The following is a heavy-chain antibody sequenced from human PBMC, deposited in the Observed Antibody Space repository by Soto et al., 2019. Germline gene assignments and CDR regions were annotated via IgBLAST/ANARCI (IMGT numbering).Heavy chain of an antibody. CDR3: ARGEGYADYLPYYFAY. J-gene: IGHJ4*02. V-gene: IGHV3-48*01. Sequence: EVQLVESGGGLVQPGGSLRLSCAASGFTFSSYSINWVRQAPGKGLEWVSYISSSRSTIYYADSVKGRFTISRDNAKNSLYLQMNCLRAEATAVYYCARGEGYADYLPYYFAYWAKGTLVTVSS. CDR2: ISSSRSTI. CDR1: GFTFSSYS. D-gene: IGHD4-17*01.